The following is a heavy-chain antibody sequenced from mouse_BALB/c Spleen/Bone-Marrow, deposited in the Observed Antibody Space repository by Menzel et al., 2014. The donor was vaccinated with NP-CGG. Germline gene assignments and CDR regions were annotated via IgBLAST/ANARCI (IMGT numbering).Heavy chain of an antibody. J-gene: IGHJ4*01. CDR2: ISNGGGST. CDR3: AGRGWHYAMDY. CDR1: GFTFSDYY. Sequence: EVMLVESGGGLVQPGGSLKLSCATSGFTFSDYYMYWVRQTPKKRLEWVAYISNGGGSTYYPDTVKGRFTISRDNAKNTLYLQMSRLKSEDTAMYYCAGRGWHYAMDYWGQGTSVTVSS. D-gene: IGHD2-3*01. V-gene: IGHV5-12*02.